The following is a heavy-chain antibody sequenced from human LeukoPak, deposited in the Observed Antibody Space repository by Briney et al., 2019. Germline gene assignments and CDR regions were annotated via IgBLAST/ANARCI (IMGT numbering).Heavy chain of an antibody. CDR3: ASLEYSSPRLRGYSYGYGDY. V-gene: IGHV1-69*06. CDR1: GGTFNSYA. CDR2: IIPIFGTA. D-gene: IGHD5-18*01. J-gene: IGHJ4*02. Sequence: ASVKVSCKASGGTFNSYAISWVRQAPGQGLEWMGGIIPIFGTANYAQKFQGRVTITADKSTSTAYMELSSLRSEDTAVYYCASLEYSSPRLRGYSYGYGDYWGQGTLVTVSS.